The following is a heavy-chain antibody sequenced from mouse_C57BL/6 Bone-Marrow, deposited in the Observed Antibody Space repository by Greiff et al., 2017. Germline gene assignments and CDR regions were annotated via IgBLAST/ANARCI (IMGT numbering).Heavy chain of an antibody. V-gene: IGHV5-17*01. CDR1: GFTFSDYG. CDR2: ISSGSSTI. Sequence: EVKLKESGGGLVKPGGSLKLSCAASGFTFSDYGMHWVRQAPEKGLEWVAYISSGSSTIYYADTVKGRFTISRDNAKNTLFLQMTSLRSEDTAMYYCARRPVVEEGAMDYWGQGASVTVSS. J-gene: IGHJ4*01. D-gene: IGHD1-1*01. CDR3: ARRPVVEEGAMDY.